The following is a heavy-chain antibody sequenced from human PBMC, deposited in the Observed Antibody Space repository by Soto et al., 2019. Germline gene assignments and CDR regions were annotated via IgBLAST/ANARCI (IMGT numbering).Heavy chain of an antibody. J-gene: IGHJ6*02. D-gene: IGHD5-12*01. V-gene: IGHV3-33*06. CDR1: GFSFENYG. CDR3: ANLWGDGYNLGQDYNGMDV. Sequence: QVQMVESGGGVVQPGRSLRLSCAASGFSFENYGMHWVRQAPGRGLEWVAIIWYDGSLQYYAAAVKGRFTSSRDNSKNTLYLEMNRLRAEDTAVYYCANLWGDGYNLGQDYNGMDVWGQGTTVIVSS. CDR2: IWYDGSLQ.